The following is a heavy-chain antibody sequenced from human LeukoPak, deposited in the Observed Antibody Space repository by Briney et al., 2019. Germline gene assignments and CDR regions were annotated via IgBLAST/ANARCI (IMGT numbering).Heavy chain of an antibody. CDR3: ARAQLFHDY. D-gene: IGHD2-21*01. J-gene: IGHJ4*02. CDR1: GFTLSDHY. CDR2: ISSSGSTI. Sequence: PGGPLRHPCAASGFTLSDHYISWIRQAPGQGLEWVSYISSSGSTIYYADSVKGRVTISRDNAKNSLYLQMNSLRAADTAVYYCARAQLFHDYWGQGTLVTVSS. V-gene: IGHV3-11*01.